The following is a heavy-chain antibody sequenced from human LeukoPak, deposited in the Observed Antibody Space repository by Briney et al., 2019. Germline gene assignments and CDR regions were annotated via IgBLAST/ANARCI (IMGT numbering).Heavy chain of an antibody. Sequence: GGSLRLSCAASGFTFSSYGMHWVRQAPGKGLEWVAVIWYDGSNKYYADSVKGRFTISRDNSKNTLYLQMNSLRAEDTAVYYCAKEDSGYGGAYYYYGMDVWGQGTTVTVSS. CDR3: AKEDSGYGGAYYYYGMDV. CDR2: IWYDGSNK. V-gene: IGHV3-33*03. D-gene: IGHD5-12*01. J-gene: IGHJ6*02. CDR1: GFTFSSYG.